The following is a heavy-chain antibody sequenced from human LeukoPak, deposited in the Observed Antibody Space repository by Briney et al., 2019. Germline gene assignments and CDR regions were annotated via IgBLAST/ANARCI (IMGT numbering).Heavy chain of an antibody. CDR3: ARDGTYDFWSGYYRRWFDP. Sequence: SETLSLTCAVYGGSFSGYYWSWIRQPPGKGLEWIGEINHSGSTNYNPSLKSRVTISVDTSKNQFSLKLSSVTAADTAVYYCARDGTYDFWSGYYRRWFDPWGQGTLVTVSS. V-gene: IGHV4-34*01. J-gene: IGHJ5*02. CDR1: GGSFSGYY. D-gene: IGHD3-3*01. CDR2: INHSGST.